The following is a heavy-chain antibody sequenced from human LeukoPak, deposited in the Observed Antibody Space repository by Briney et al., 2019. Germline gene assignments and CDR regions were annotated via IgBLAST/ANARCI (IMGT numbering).Heavy chain of an antibody. CDR2: INHSGST. CDR3: AKSNTPPGKHHYGMDG. CDR1: GGSFSGYY. J-gene: IGHJ6*02. V-gene: IGHV4-34*01. Sequence: SETLSLTCAVYGGSFSGYYWSWIRQPPGKGLEWIGEINHSGSTNYNPSLKSRVTISVDTSKNQFSLKLSSVTAADTAVYYCAKSNTPPGKHHYGMDGWGQGTTVNVSS.